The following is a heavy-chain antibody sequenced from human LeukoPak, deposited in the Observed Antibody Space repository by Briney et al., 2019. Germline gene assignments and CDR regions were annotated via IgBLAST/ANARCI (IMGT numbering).Heavy chain of an antibody. CDR1: GGSISSSSYY. D-gene: IGHD5-18*01. Sequence: IPSETLSLTCTVSGGSISSSSYYWGWIRQPPGKGLEWIGSIYYSGSAYYNPFLKSRVTMSVDTSKNQFSLKLSSVTAADTAVYYCARSPTKRVTEDYWGQGTLVTVSS. V-gene: IGHV4-39*07. J-gene: IGHJ4*02. CDR2: IYYSGSA. CDR3: ARSPTKRVTEDY.